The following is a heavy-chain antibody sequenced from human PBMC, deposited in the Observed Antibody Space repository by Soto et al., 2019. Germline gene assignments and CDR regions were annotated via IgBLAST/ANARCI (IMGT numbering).Heavy chain of an antibody. CDR3: ARGGVFFFAAPTNTFDS. J-gene: IGHJ4*02. D-gene: IGHD3-10*01. Sequence: QVQLVQSGAEVKKPGASVKVSCKASGYTFTSYDINWVRQATGQGLEWMGWMNPNSGNTGYAQKFQGRVTMTTNTSISTAYMELSSLRSEDTAVYYCARGGVFFFAAPTNTFDSWGQGTLVTVSS. CDR1: GYTFTSYD. CDR2: MNPNSGNT. V-gene: IGHV1-8*01.